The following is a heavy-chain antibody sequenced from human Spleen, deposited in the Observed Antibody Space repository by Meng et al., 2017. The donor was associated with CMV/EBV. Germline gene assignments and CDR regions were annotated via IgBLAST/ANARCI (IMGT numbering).Heavy chain of an antibody. V-gene: IGHV3-30-3*01. J-gene: IGHJ4*02. Sequence: GGSLRLSCAPSGFTFRSYAIHWVRQAPGKGLEWVAVISYDGSSSYYADSVKGRFTISRDNAKNSLNLQMKSLRAEDTAVYFCARAAYSYGGGVDYWGQGTLVTVSS. D-gene: IGHD5-18*01. CDR2: ISYDGSSS. CDR1: GFTFRSYA. CDR3: ARAAYSYGGGVDY.